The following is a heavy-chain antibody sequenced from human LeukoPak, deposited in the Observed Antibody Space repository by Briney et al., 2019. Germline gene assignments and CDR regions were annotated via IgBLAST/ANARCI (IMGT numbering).Heavy chain of an antibody. V-gene: IGHV1-18*01. CDR3: AREHSSSSGWFDP. J-gene: IGHJ5*02. D-gene: IGHD6-6*01. CDR2: ISSSSGKT. Sequence: ASVKVSCKASGYTFISYGISWLRQAPGQGLEWMGWISSSSGKTNSAQKFQGRVTMTTDTSTSTAYMELRSLRFDDTALYYCAREHSSSSGWFDPWGQGTLVTVSS. CDR1: GYTFISYG.